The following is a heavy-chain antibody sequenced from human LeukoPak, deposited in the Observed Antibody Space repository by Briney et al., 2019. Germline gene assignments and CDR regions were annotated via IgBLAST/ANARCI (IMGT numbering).Heavy chain of an antibody. CDR3: ARAPHFFDTTGSRYYFDY. V-gene: IGHV4-39*07. D-gene: IGHD3-22*01. Sequence: SETLSLTCSVSGGSIRSTTYYWDWLRQPPGTRLEWLASIYYSGYPYYRPSLMSRVTISVDTSKNQFSLNLRSVTAADTAVYYCARAPHFFDTTGSRYYFDYWGQGALVTVSS. CDR2: IYYSGYP. CDR1: GGSIRSTTYY. J-gene: IGHJ4*02.